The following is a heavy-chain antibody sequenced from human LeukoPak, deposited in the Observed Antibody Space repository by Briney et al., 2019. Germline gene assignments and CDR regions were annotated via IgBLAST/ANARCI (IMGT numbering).Heavy chain of an antibody. CDR2: IYPSDSAT. J-gene: IGHJ4*02. V-gene: IGHV5-51*01. Sequence: GESLKISCKTSGYNFTTFWIGWVRQLPGKGLEWMGIIYPSDSATRYSPSFQGQVTISADKSINTVYLHWNSLKASDTAMYYCASFHISGKSYNGLHYWGQGTLVTVSS. CDR3: ASFHISGKSYNGLHY. CDR1: GYNFTTFW. D-gene: IGHD3-10*01.